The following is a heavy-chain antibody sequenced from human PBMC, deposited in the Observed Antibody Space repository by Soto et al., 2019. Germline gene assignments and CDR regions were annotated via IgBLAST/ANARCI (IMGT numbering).Heavy chain of an antibody. D-gene: IGHD3-3*01. V-gene: IGHV1-24*01. J-gene: IGHJ4*02. Sequence: ASVKVACKVSGYTLTELAMHWVRQAPGKGLEWMGGFDPEDGETIYAQKFQGRVTMTEDTSTDTAYMELSSLRSEDTAVYYCATDGLRFLEWLLYRYPPSFYYWGQGTLVTVSS. CDR1: GYTLTELA. CDR3: ATDGLRFLEWLLYRYPPSFYY. CDR2: FDPEDGET.